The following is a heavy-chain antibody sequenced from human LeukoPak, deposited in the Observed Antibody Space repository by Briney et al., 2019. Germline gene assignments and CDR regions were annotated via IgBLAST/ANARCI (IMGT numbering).Heavy chain of an antibody. D-gene: IGHD6-19*01. CDR3: AREGSYGYSSGWYEDWFDP. V-gene: IGHV1-69*13. CDR1: GGTFSSYA. J-gene: IGHJ5*02. Sequence: ASVKVSCKASGGTFSSYAISWVRQAPGQGLEWMGGIIPIFGTANYAQKFQGRVTITADESTSTAYVELSSLRSEDTAVYYCAREGSYGYSSGWYEDWFDPWGQGTLVTVSS. CDR2: IIPIFGTA.